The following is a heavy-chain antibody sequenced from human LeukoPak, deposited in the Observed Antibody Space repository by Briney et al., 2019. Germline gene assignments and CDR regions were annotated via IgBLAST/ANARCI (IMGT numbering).Heavy chain of an antibody. CDR3: ARTLRVQYFDY. CDR1: GGSFSGYY. D-gene: IGHD3-16*01. J-gene: IGHJ4*02. Sequence: SETLSLTGAVNGGSFSGYYWSWFRQPPGKGLEWIGEINHSGSTNYNPSLKSRVTISVDTSKNQFSLKLSSVTAADTAVYYCARTLRVQYFDYWGQGTLVTVSS. V-gene: IGHV4-34*01. CDR2: INHSGST.